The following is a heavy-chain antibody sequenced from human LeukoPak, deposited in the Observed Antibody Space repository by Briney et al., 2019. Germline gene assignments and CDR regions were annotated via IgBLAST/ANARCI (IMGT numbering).Heavy chain of an antibody. V-gene: IGHV3-23*01. Sequence: GGSLGLSCAASGFTFSSHAMSWVRQAPGKGLEWVSGISASGGSTYYADSVKGRFIVSRDISRNTLDLQMNSLRVEDTAVYYCAKTAAAGTVRAYYFDYWGQGTLVTVSS. CDR1: GFTFSSHA. CDR2: ISASGGST. CDR3: AKTAAAGTVRAYYFDY. D-gene: IGHD6-13*01. J-gene: IGHJ4*02.